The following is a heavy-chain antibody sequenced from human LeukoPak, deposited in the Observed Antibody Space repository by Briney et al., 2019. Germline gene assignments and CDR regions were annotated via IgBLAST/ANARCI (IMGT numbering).Heavy chain of an antibody. CDR3: ARDEVVVTATTYYYYGMDV. D-gene: IGHD2-21*02. CDR1: GGSISSYY. J-gene: IGHJ6*02. V-gene: IGHV4-59*01. CDR2: IYYSGST. Sequence: SETLSLTCTVSGGSISSYYWSWIRQPPGKGLEWIGYIYYSGSTNYNPSLKSRVTISVDTSKNQFSLKLSSVSAADTAVYYCARDEVVVTATTYYYYGMDVWGQGTTVTVSS.